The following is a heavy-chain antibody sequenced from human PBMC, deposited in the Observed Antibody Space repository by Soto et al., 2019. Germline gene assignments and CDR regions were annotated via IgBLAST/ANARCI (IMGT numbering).Heavy chain of an antibody. CDR1: GDSISSRGYF. CDR3: SNRAYDTNGYYRFDP. D-gene: IGHD3-22*01. J-gene: IGHJ5*01. V-gene: IGHV4-39*07. CDR2: INHSGRV. Sequence: SETLSLTCTVSGDSISSRGYFWGWIRQSPGKGLEWIGDINHSGRVNYSPSLKSRVTISLDTSKNQFSLTMSAVTAADTAMYYCSNRAYDTNGYYRFDPWGQGTLVTVSS.